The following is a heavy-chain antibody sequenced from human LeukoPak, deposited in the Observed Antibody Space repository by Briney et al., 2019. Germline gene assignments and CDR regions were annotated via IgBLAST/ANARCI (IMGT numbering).Heavy chain of an antibody. J-gene: IGHJ4*02. Sequence: GGSLRLSCAASGFTFSSYGMHWVRQAPGKGLEWVAVISNDGSNKYYADSVKGRFTISRDNSKNTLYLQMNSLRAEDTAVYYCAKDPIPLEYYYDSSGLDYGGQGTLDTVSS. CDR2: ISNDGSNK. CDR1: GFTFSSYG. CDR3: AKDPIPLEYYYDSSGLDY. V-gene: IGHV3-30*18. D-gene: IGHD3-22*01.